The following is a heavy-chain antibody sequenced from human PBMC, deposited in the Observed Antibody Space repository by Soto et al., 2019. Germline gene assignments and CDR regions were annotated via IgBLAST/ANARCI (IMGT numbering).Heavy chain of an antibody. J-gene: IGHJ4*02. CDR2: INAGGGNT. V-gene: IGHV3-23*01. Sequence: HPGGSLRLSCVTSRLTFNTFAMSWVRQAPGEGLEWVSAINAGGGNTHYADSVKGRFTISRDNSKNTLYLQMDSLRAEDTAVYYCAKHTYSDFWPGHYYYLDFWGKGPLVTVSS. CDR3: AKHTYSDFWPGHYYYLDF. CDR1: RLTFNTFA. D-gene: IGHD3-3*01.